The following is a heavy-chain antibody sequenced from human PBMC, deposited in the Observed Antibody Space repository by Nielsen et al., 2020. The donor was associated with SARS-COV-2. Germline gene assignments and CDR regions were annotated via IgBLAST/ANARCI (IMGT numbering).Heavy chain of an antibody. CDR1: GFTFSSYG. D-gene: IGHD3-22*01. CDR2: IWYDGSNK. V-gene: IGHV3-33*03. Sequence: GGSLRLSCAASGFTFSSYGMHWVRQAPGKGLEWVAVIWYDGSNKYYADSVKGRFTISRDNAKNSLYLQMNSLRAEDTALYHCAKDMFDSNYGMDVWGQGTTVTVSS. CDR3: AKDMFDSNYGMDV. J-gene: IGHJ6*02.